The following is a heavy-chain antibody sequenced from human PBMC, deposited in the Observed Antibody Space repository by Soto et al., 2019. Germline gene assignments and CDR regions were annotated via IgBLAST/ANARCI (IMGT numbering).Heavy chain of an antibody. Sequence: SVKVSCKASGGTFSSYAISWVRQAPGQGLEWMGGIIPIFGTANYAQKFQGRVTITADESTSTAYMELSSLRSGDTAVYYCASPYYDILTGYYRNYGMDVWGQGTTVTVSS. V-gene: IGHV1-69*13. CDR1: GGTFSSYA. J-gene: IGHJ6*02. D-gene: IGHD3-9*01. CDR2: IIPIFGTA. CDR3: ASPYYDILTGYYRNYGMDV.